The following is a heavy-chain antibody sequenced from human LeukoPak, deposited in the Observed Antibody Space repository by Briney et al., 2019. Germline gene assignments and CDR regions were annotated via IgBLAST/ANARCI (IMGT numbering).Heavy chain of an antibody. CDR1: GFTVSNNY. V-gene: IGHV3-53*01. D-gene: IGHD6-6*01. CDR3: ARDVAARLHAFDI. Sequence: GGSLRLSCAASGFTVSNNYMSWVRQAPGKKLEWVSDIYSDGTTFYADSVKGRFTISRDNSKNSLYLQMNSLRAEDTAVYYCARDVAARLHAFDIWGQGTMVTVSS. CDR2: IYSDGTT. J-gene: IGHJ3*02.